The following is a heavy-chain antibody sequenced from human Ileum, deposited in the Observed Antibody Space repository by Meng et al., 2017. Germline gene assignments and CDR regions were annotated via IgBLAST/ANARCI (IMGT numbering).Heavy chain of an antibody. J-gene: IGHJ4*02. CDR2: TYYTSKWFN. CDR3: ARGGGSYYHFDY. V-gene: IGHV6-1*01. CDR1: GDGASSNSAA. Sequence: QVRLTQSCPSLVKPSQPLSLPCATSGDGASSNSAAWNWIRQSPSRGLEWLGRTYYTSKWFNEYAVSVKSRITITPATSENQFSLQLNSVTPEDAAVYYCARGGGSYYHFDYWGQGTLVTVSS. D-gene: IGHD1-26*01.